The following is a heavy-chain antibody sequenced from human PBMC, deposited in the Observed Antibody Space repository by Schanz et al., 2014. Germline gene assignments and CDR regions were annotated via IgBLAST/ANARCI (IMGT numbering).Heavy chain of an antibody. CDR2: LSEGGGGT. Sequence: EMQLLESGGGLAQPGGSLRLSCAASGFTLSNYAMSWVRQAPGKGLEWVSALSEGGGGTHYADSVRGRFTISSDSSKNTLYLQMSSLRADDTAVYYCAKAADWPVTRSDPWGQGTLVTVSS. D-gene: IGHD3-9*01. J-gene: IGHJ5*02. CDR3: AKAADWPVTRSDP. V-gene: IGHV3-23*01. CDR1: GFTLSNYA.